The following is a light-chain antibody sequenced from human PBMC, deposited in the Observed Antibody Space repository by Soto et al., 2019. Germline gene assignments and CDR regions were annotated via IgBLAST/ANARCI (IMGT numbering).Light chain of an antibody. J-gene: IGKJ1*01. CDR1: QSVNTY. CDR2: DAS. V-gene: IGKV3-11*01. Sequence: EIVMTQSPATLSVSPGESATLSCRASQSVNTYLAWYQQKPGQAPRLLIYDASNRATGIPARFSGSGSGTDFTLTISSLEPEDFAVYYCQQRGNWPRTFGQGTKVDIK. CDR3: QQRGNWPRT.